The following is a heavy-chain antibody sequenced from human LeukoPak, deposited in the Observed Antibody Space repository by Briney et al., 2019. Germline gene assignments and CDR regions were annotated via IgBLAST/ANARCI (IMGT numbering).Heavy chain of an antibody. V-gene: IGHV4-59*01. D-gene: IGHD3-22*01. J-gene: IGHJ3*02. CDR2: IYYSGST. CDR3: ARDRDSSDSPEAFDI. Sequence: PSETLSLTCTVSGGSISSYYWSWIRQPPGKGLEWIGYIYYSGSTNYNPSLKSRVTISVDTSKNQFSLKLSSVTAADTAVYYCARDRDSSDSPEAFDIWGQGTMVTVSS. CDR1: GGSISSYY.